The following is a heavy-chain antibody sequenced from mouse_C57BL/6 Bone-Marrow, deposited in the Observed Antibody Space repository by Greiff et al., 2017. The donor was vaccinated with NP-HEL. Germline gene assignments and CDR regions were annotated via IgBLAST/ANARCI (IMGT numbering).Heavy chain of an antibody. J-gene: IGHJ4*01. CDR3: ARNDGYYVLAMDY. Sequence: VQLVESGAELARPGASVKLSCKASGYTFTSYGISWVKQRTGQGLEWIGEIYPRSGNTYYNEKFKGKATLTEDKSSSTAYLELRSLTSEDAAVYFCARNDGYYVLAMDYWGQGTSVTVSS. V-gene: IGHV1-81*01. D-gene: IGHD2-3*01. CDR1: GYTFTSYG. CDR2: IYPRSGNT.